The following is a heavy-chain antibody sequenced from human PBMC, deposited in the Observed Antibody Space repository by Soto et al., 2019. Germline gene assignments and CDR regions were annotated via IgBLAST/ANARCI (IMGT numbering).Heavy chain of an antibody. J-gene: IGHJ4*02. Sequence: SETLSLTCTVSGGSISSYYWSWIRQPPGKGLEWIGYIYYSGSTNCNPSLKSRVTISVDTSKNQLSLKLSSVTAADTAVYYCARRSGYYFDYWGQGTLVTVSS. CDR1: GGSISSYY. V-gene: IGHV4-59*08. CDR2: IYYSGST. CDR3: ARRSGYYFDY.